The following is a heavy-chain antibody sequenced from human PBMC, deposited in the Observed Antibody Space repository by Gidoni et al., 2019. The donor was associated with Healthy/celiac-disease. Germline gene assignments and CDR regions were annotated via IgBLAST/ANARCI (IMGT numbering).Heavy chain of an antibody. D-gene: IGHD3-10*01. CDR3: TRPNPNYYGSGSPDY. J-gene: IGHJ4*02. V-gene: IGHV3-73*02. CDR2: IRSKANSYAT. CDR1: GFTFSGSA. Sequence: EVQLVESGGGLVQPGGSLKLSCAASGFTFSGSAMHWVRQASGKGLEWVGRIRSKANSYATAYAASVKGRFTISRDDSKNTAYLQMNSLKTEDTAVYYCTRPNPNYYGSGSPDYWGQGTLVTVSS.